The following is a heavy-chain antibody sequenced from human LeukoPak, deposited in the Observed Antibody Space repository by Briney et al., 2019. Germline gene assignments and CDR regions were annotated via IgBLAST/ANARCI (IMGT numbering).Heavy chain of an antibody. J-gene: IGHJ5*02. CDR1: GFTFSSYS. CDR3: ARDLTGSAQEFDP. D-gene: IGHD6-25*01. V-gene: IGHV3-21*01. Sequence: GGSVRLSCAASGFTFSSYSMNWVRQAPGKGLEWVSSISSSSSYIYYADSVKGRFTISRDNAKNSLYLKMNSLRAEDTAVYYCARDLTGSAQEFDPWGQGTLVTVSS. CDR2: ISSSSSYI.